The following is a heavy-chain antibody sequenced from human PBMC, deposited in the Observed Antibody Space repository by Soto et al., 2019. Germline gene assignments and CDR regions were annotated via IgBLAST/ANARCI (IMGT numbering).Heavy chain of an antibody. CDR3: ARRTFGSSRSFDL. V-gene: IGHV3-23*01. J-gene: IGHJ3*01. CDR2: ISDSGSLT. CDR1: GFAFSSHP. D-gene: IGHD6-6*01. Sequence: VQLLESGGDLVHPGASLRLSCAASGFAFSSHPMSWVRQAPEKGLEWVAGISDSGSLTYNAHCVRGRFTISIDNSKNPLYLQMTRLRAEDTAVYYCARRTFGSSRSFDLWGQGTIDTVSS.